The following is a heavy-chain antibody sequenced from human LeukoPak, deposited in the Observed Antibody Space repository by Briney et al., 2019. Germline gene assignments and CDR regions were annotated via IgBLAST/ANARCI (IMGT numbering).Heavy chain of an antibody. J-gene: IGHJ4*02. CDR3: ARGVDDYVWGSYRAPHFDY. D-gene: IGHD3-16*02. CDR2: IIPIFGTA. CDR1: GGTFSSYA. V-gene: IGHV1-69*13. Sequence: SVKVSCKASGGTFSSYAISWVRQAPGQGLECMGGIIPIFGTANYAQKFQGRVTITADESTSTAYMELSSLRSEDTAVYYCARGVDDYVWGSYRAPHFDYWGQGTLVTVSS.